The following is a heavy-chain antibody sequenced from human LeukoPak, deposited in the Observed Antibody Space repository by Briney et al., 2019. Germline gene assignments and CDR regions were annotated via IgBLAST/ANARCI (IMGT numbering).Heavy chain of an antibody. CDR2: IQQHGSET. D-gene: IGHD3-3*01. Sequence: PGGSLRLSCEASGFSFSNYWMSWVRQAPGKGLEWVANIQQHGSETYYVVSVKGRFTISRDNAKNSLYLQMNSLRAEDTAVYYCAKDYDFWSGYTNWFDPWGQGTLVTVSS. V-gene: IGHV3-7*01. CDR1: GFSFSNYW. CDR3: AKDYDFWSGYTNWFDP. J-gene: IGHJ5*02.